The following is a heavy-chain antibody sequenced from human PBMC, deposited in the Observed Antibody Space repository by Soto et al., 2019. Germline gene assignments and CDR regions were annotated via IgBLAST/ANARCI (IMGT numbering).Heavy chain of an antibody. CDR3: AHRNKDRSAYCFDY. V-gene: IGHV2-5*02. D-gene: IGHD3-22*01. CDR2: IYWDDDK. Sequence: QITSKESGPTLVKPTQPLTLTCTFSGFSRSTSGVCVGWIRQPPGKALELLALIYWDDDKRYSPSLKSRLTITKDTYKNQVVLTMTNMDPVDTATYYWAHRNKDRSAYCFDYCGQGTLVTVSS. J-gene: IGHJ4*02. CDR1: GFSRSTSGVC.